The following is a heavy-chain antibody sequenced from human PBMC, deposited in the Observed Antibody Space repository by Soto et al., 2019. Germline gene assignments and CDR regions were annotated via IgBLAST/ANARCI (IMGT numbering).Heavy chain of an antibody. CDR2: MNPKSGNT. Sequence: GASVKVSCKASGYTFSRYDINWVRQATGQGLEWMGWMNPKSGNTGYVQKFQDRVTMTRDTSINTAYMELSGLRSEDTAVYYCARGASMDVWGKGTTVTVSS. CDR3: ARGASMDV. J-gene: IGHJ6*03. V-gene: IGHV1-8*01. CDR1: GYTFSRYD.